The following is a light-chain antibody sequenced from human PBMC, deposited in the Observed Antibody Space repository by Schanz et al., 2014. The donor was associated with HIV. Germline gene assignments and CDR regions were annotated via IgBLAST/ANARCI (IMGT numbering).Light chain of an antibody. J-gene: IGLJ3*02. V-gene: IGLV1-44*01. CDR2: NSY. CDR3: AGWDDGLNGWV. Sequence: QSVLTQPPSASGTPGQRVPISCSASSSSIKINTVNWYQQLPGTAPKLLIYNSYHRPSGVPDRFSGSGSDTSASLAISGLQSEDEADYYCAGWDDGLNGWVFGGGTKLTVL. CDR1: SSSIKINT.